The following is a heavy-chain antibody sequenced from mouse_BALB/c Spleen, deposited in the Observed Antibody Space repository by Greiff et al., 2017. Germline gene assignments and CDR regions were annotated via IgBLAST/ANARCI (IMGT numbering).Heavy chain of an antibody. D-gene: IGHD4-1*01. CDR1: GFTFSSYA. CDR3: ARLGNWEGFDY. CDR2: ISSGGSYT. Sequence: EVKLMESGGGLVKPGGSLKLSCAASGFTFSSYAMSWVRQTPEKRLEWVATISSGGSYTYYPDSVKGRFTISRDNAKNTLYLQMSSLRSEDTAMYYCARLGNWEGFDYWGQGTTLTVSS. V-gene: IGHV5-9-3*01. J-gene: IGHJ2*01.